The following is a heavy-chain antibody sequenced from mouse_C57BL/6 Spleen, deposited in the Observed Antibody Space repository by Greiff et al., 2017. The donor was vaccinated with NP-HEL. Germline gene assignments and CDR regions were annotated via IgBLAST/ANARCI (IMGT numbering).Heavy chain of an antibody. Sequence: LVESGAELVKPGASVKLSCTASGFNIKDYYMHWVKQRTEQGLEWIGRIDPEDGETKYAPKFQGKATITADTSSNTAYLQLSSLTSEDTAVYYCARMYYYGSSYVKGAMDYWGQGTSVTVSS. CDR3: ARMYYYGSSYVKGAMDY. CDR2: IDPEDGET. CDR1: GFNIKDYY. V-gene: IGHV14-2*01. J-gene: IGHJ4*01. D-gene: IGHD1-1*01.